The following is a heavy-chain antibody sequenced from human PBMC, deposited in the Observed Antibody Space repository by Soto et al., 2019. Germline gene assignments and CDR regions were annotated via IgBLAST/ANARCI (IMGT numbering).Heavy chain of an antibody. J-gene: IGHJ6*02. CDR1: GFTFSSFN. CDR2: ISSSSSST. V-gene: IGHV3-48*01. CDR3: ARRSTVDGLDV. D-gene: IGHD1-26*01. Sequence: EVQLVESGGGLVQPGGSLRLSFAASGFTFSSFNMNWVRQAPGKGLEWVSYISSSSSSTYYADSVKGRFTLSRDNAKSSLYLQMNSLRAEDTAVYNCARRSTVDGLDVWGQGTTVIASS.